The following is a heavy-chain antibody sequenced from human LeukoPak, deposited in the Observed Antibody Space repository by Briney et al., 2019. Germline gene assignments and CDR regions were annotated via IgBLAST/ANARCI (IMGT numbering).Heavy chain of an antibody. V-gene: IGHV3-21*01. CDR2: ISSSSSYI. J-gene: IGHJ4*02. Sequence: NPGGSLRLPCAASGFTFSSYSMNWAPRAQGKGREWASPISSSSSYIYYADSVKGRFTISRDNAKNSLYLQMNSLRAEDTAVYYCAREIGGLLKVLDYWGQGTLVTVSS. D-gene: IGHD3-10*01. CDR1: GFTFSSYS. CDR3: AREIGGLLKVLDY.